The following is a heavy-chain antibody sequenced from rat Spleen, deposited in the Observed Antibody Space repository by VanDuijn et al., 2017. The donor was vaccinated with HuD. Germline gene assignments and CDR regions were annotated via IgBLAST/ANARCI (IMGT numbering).Heavy chain of an antibody. D-gene: IGHD1-9*01. CDR2: ISYGDSSGHSGT. J-gene: IGHJ2*01. Sequence: EVQLVESDGGLVQPGRSLKLSCAASGFTFSDYGMAWVRQAPTKGLEWVATISYGDSSGHSGTYYPDSVKGRFTISRDNAKSILYLQMDSLRSEDTASYYCARHGYTRYYFDYWGQGVMVTVSS. V-gene: IGHV5-29*01. CDR3: ARHGYTRYYFDY. CDR1: GFTFSDYG.